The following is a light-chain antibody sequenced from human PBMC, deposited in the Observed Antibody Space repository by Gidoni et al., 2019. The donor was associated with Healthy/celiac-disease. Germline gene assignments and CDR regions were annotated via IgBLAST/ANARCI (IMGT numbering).Light chain of an antibody. J-gene: IGKJ1*01. CDR2: AAS. V-gene: IGKV1-39*01. CDR3: QQSYSTPRT. Sequence: IQMTQSPSSLSASVGDTVTITCPASQSISSYLNWYQQKPGKAPKLLIYAASSLQSGVPSRFSGSGSGTDFTLTISSLQPEDFATYYCQQSYSTPRTFGQGTKVEIK. CDR1: QSISSY.